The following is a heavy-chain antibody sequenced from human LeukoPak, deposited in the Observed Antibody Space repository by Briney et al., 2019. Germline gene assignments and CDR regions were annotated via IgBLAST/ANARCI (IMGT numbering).Heavy chain of an antibody. CDR1: GGSISSYY. D-gene: IGHD4-23*01. Sequence: SETLSLTCTVSGGSISSYYWSWIRQPPGKGLEWIGYIYYSGSTNYNPSLKSRVTISVDTSKNQFSLNLSSVTAADTAVYYCARVRVVTQDFDYWGQGTLVTVSP. V-gene: IGHV4-59*01. J-gene: IGHJ4*02. CDR2: IYYSGST. CDR3: ARVRVVTQDFDY.